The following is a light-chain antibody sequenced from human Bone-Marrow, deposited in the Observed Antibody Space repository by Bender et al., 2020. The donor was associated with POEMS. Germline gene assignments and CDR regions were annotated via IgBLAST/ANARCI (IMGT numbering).Light chain of an antibody. CDR3: LLFLGSAMV. Sequence: TVVTQESAYSVAPGGTATLTCGLTSGSVSTDHYPSWYQQTPGPAPRTLIYSTSILSSGVPDRFSGSILGNKAALTITGAQADDESDYYCLLFLGSAMVFGGGTKLTVL. CDR1: SGSVSTDHY. CDR2: STS. V-gene: IGLV8-61*01. J-gene: IGLJ2*01.